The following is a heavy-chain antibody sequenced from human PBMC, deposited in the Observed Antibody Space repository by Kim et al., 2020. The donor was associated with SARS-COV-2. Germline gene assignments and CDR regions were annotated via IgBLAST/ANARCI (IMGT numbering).Heavy chain of an antibody. V-gene: IGHV5-51*01. CDR3: ARSLGIAVAGTGGHFDY. Sequence: GESLKISCKGSGYSFTSYWIGWVRQMPGKGLEWMGIIYPGDSDTRYSPSFQGQVTISADKSISTAYLQWSSLKASDTAMYYCARSLGIAVAGTGGHFDYWGQGTLVTVSS. CDR2: IYPGDSDT. D-gene: IGHD6-19*01. J-gene: IGHJ4*02. CDR1: GYSFTSYW.